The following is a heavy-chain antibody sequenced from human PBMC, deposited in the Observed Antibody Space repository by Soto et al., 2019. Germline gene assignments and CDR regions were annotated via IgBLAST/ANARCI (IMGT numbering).Heavy chain of an antibody. J-gene: IGHJ1*01. Sequence: GPEVKRPGASVKVSCKASGYTFSTSGISWVRQAPGQGLEWVGWIRPDNGNTKSAQRLQGRVTLTTDTSASTAYMELRSLTSDDTAMYYCARDTESNRYNDWGQGTLVTVSS. D-gene: IGHD1-20*01. CDR1: GYTFSTSG. CDR2: IRPDNGNT. V-gene: IGHV1-18*01. CDR3: ARDTESNRYND.